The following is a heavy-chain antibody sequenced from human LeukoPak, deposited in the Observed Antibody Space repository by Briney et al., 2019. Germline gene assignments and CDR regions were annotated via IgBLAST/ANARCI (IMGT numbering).Heavy chain of an antibody. CDR1: GGSISSGNFY. Sequence: RPSETLSLTCTVSGGSISSGNFYWSWIRQPPGKGLEWIGYIFYLGSTYYNLSLKSRVTMSVDTSKNQFSLKLRSVTAADTAVYYCARKYPDHWFDPWGQGTLDTVSS. CDR2: IFYLGST. D-gene: IGHD6-6*01. CDR3: ARKYPDHWFDP. V-gene: IGHV4-30-4*01. J-gene: IGHJ5*02.